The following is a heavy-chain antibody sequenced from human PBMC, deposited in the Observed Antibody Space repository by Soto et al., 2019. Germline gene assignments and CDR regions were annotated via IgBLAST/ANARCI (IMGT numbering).Heavy chain of an antibody. D-gene: IGHD1-26*01. V-gene: IGHV3-30*18. J-gene: IGHJ6*02. CDR2: ISYDGSNK. CDR3: AKEVGAITYYHYGMGV. CDR1: GFPFSIYG. Sequence: PGGSLRLSCAASGFPFSIYGMHWVRQSPGKGLEWVAVISYDGSNKYYADSVKGRFTISRDNSKNTLYLQMNSLRAEDTAVYYCAKEVGAITYYHYGMGVWGQGTRVAVSS.